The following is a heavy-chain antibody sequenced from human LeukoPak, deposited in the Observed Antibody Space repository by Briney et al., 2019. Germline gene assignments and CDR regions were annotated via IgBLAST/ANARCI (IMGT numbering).Heavy chain of an antibody. CDR1: GGSMSNYY. Sequence: SETLSLTCTVSGGSMSNYYWSWIRQPPGKGLEWIGYIYFSGSSNYNPSFKSRVTMSVDTSKNQFSLELSSVTAADTAVYYCARHVRSGYNFLDYWGQGNLVTVSS. CDR2: IYFSGSS. CDR3: ARHVRSGYNFLDY. J-gene: IGHJ4*02. V-gene: IGHV4-59*08. D-gene: IGHD5-24*01.